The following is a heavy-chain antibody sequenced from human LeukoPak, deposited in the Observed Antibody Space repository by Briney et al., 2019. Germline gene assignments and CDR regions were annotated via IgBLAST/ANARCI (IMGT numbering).Heavy chain of an antibody. Sequence: ASVKVSCKASGGTFSSYAISWVRQAPGQGLEWMGRIIPILGIANYAQKFQGRVTITADKSTSTAYMVLSSLRSEDTAVYYCARATIAAAGTPADYWGQGTLVTVSS. V-gene: IGHV1-69*04. J-gene: IGHJ4*02. CDR3: ARATIAAAGTPADY. CDR1: GGTFSSYA. CDR2: IIPILGIA. D-gene: IGHD6-13*01.